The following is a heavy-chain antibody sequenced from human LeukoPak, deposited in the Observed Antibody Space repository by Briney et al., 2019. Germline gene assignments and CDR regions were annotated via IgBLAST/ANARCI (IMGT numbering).Heavy chain of an antibody. Sequence: SETLSLTCAVYGGSFSGYYWSWIRQPPGKGLEWIGEINHSGSTNYNPSLKSRVTISVDTSKSQFSLKLSSVTAADTAVYYCARGLWCGYPHFDYWGQGTLVTVSS. J-gene: IGHJ4*02. D-gene: IGHD3-3*01. V-gene: IGHV4-34*01. CDR2: INHSGST. CDR1: GGSFSGYY. CDR3: ARGLWCGYPHFDY.